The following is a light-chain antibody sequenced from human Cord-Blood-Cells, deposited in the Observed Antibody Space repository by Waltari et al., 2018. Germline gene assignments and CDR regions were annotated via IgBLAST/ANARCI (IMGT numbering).Light chain of an antibody. CDR3: MQALQTPLT. V-gene: IGKV2-28*01. CDR2: LGS. CDR1: QSLLHSNGYNY. Sequence: VMTQSPLSLPVTPGEPASISCRSSQSLLHSNGYNYLDWYLQKPGQSPQLLIYLGSNRATGVPDRFSGSGSGTDFTLKISRVEAEDVGVYYCMQALQTPLTFGGGTKVEIK. J-gene: IGKJ4*01.